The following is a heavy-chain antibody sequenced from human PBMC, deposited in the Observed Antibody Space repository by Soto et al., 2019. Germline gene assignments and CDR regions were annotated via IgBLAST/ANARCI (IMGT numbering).Heavy chain of an antibody. V-gene: IGHV3-23*01. Sequence: GGSLRLSCAASGFTFSSYAMSWVRQAPGKGLEWVSAISGSGGSTYYADSVKGRFTISRDNSKNTLYLQMNSLRAEDTAVYYCAKGLKDCSGGSCYVNWFDPWGQGTLVTVSS. CDR2: ISGSGGST. CDR3: AKGLKDCSGGSCYVNWFDP. J-gene: IGHJ5*02. CDR1: GFTFSSYA. D-gene: IGHD2-15*01.